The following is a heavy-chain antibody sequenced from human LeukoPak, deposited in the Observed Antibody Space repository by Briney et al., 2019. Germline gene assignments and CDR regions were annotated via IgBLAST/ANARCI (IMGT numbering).Heavy chain of an antibody. J-gene: IGHJ3*02. Sequence: SETLSLTCTVSGGSISSYYWIWIRQPPGKGLEWIGYIYYSGSTNYNPSLKSRVTISVDTSKNQFSLKLSSVTAADTAVYYCARADIVVVPAAPHAFDIWGQGTMVTVSS. D-gene: IGHD2-2*01. CDR3: ARADIVVVPAAPHAFDI. CDR2: IYYSGST. CDR1: GGSISSYY. V-gene: IGHV4-59*01.